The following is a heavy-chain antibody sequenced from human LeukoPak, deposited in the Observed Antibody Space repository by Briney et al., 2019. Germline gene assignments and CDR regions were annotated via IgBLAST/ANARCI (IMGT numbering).Heavy chain of an antibody. D-gene: IGHD1-14*01. V-gene: IGHV4-59*01. Sequence: SETLSLTCTVSGGSISSYYWSWIRQPPGKGLEWIGYIYYSGSTTYNPSLKSRVTISVDTSKNQFSLKLSSVTAADTAVYYCASGGADYFDYWGQGTLVTVSS. CDR3: ASGGADYFDY. J-gene: IGHJ4*02. CDR1: GGSISSYY. CDR2: IYYSGST.